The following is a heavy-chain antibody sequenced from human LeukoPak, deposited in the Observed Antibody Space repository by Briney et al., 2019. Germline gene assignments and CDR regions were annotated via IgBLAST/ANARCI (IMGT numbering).Heavy chain of an antibody. CDR1: GFTFSSYS. D-gene: IGHD3-10*01. V-gene: IGHV3-21*01. CDR2: ISSSSSYI. CDR3: ATLWFGNDRHFDH. Sequence: PGGSLRLSCAASGFTFSSYSMNWVRQAPGKGLEWVSSISSSSSYIYYADSVKGRFTISRDNSKNTLYLQMNSLRAEDTAVYYCATLWFGNDRHFDHWGQGTLVTVSS. J-gene: IGHJ4*02.